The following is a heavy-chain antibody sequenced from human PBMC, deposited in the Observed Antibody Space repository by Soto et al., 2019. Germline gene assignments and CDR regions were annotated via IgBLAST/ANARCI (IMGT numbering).Heavy chain of an antibody. CDR3: AKDGGYCSGGSCQDYYYYHYMDV. V-gene: IGHV3-23*01. CDR1: GFTFSSYA. Sequence: EVQLLESGGGLVQPGGSLRLSCAASGFTFSSYAMSWVRQAPGKGLEWVSAISGSGGSTYYADSVKGRFTISRDNSKNTLYLQMNSLRAEDTAVYYCAKDGGYCSGGSCQDYYYYHYMDVWGKGTTVTVSS. J-gene: IGHJ6*03. D-gene: IGHD2-15*01. CDR2: ISGSGGST.